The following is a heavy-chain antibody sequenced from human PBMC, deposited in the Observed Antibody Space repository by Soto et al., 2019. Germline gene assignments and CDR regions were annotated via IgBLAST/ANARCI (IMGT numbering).Heavy chain of an antibody. CDR3: ARDRIAVAGNPEYFQH. Sequence: GGSLRLSCAASGFTLSSYRMKWVRQAPGKGLECVSYISSSSSTIYYADSVKGRFTISRDNAKNSLYLQMNSLRAEDTAVYYCARDRIAVAGNPEYFQHWGQGT. V-gene: IGHV3-48*01. CDR2: ISSSSSTI. CDR1: GFTLSSYR. J-gene: IGHJ1*01. D-gene: IGHD6-19*01.